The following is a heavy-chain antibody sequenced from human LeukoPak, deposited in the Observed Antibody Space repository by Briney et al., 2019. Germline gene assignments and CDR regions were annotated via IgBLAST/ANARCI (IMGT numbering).Heavy chain of an antibody. V-gene: IGHV5-51*01. D-gene: IGHD2-2*01. Sequence: GESLKISCKGSGYTFTSYWIGWVRQMPGKGLEWMGIIYPGDSDTRYSPSFQGQVTISADKSISTAYLQWSSLKASDTAMYYCARHRRYCSSTSCYVFDYWGQGTLVTVSS. CDR2: IYPGDSDT. J-gene: IGHJ4*02. CDR1: GYTFTSYW. CDR3: ARHRRYCSSTSCYVFDY.